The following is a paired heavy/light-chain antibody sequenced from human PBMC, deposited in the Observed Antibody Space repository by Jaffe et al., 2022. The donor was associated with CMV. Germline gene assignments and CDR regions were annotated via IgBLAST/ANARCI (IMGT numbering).Light chain of an antibody. CDR2: KVS. CDR3: MQGTHWPRT. CDR1: QSLLHSDGNTY. V-gene: IGKV2-30*02. J-gene: IGKJ2*01. Sequence: VVMTQSPLSLPVTLGQPASISCRSSQSLLHSDGNTYLNWFQQRPGQSPRRLIYKVSNRDSGVPDRFSGSGSGTDFTLKISRVEAEDAGVYYCMQGTHWPRTFGQGTKLEIK.
Heavy chain of an antibody. V-gene: IGHV3-64D*06. Sequence: EVRLVESGGGLVQPGGSLRLSCSASGSTFSTFALHWVRQAPGKGLEYVSGIGGSGVTTYYADSVKGRFTISRDNSKNMLYLQMSSLRADDTAVYYCVSLYCGSDNCYGWGQGTLVTVSS. J-gene: IGHJ1*01. CDR1: GSTFSTFA. CDR2: IGGSGVTT. D-gene: IGHD2-21*02. CDR3: VSLYCGSDNCYG.